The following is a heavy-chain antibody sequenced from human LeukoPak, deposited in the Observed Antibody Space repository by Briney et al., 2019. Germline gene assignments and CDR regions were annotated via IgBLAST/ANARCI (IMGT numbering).Heavy chain of an antibody. V-gene: IGHV1-2*02. CDR3: ARAGVVVAAPYHWFDP. D-gene: IGHD2-15*01. CDR1: GYTFTGYY. CDR2: FNPNSGDT. Sequence: ASVKVSCKASGYTFTGYYIHWVRQAPGQRLEWMAWFNPNSGDTLYAQTLQGRVTMTRDTSISTAYMERSSLTSDDTAVYYCARAGVVVAAPYHWFDPWGQGTLVTVSS. J-gene: IGHJ5*02.